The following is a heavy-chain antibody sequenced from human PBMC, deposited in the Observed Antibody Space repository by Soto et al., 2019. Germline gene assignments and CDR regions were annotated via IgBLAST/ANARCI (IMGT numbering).Heavy chain of an antibody. CDR2: ISSSSSYI. Sequence: PGGSLRLSCAASGFTFSSYSMNWVRQAPGKGLEWVSSISSSSSYIYYADSVKGRFTISRDNAKNSLYLQMNSLRAEDTAVYYCARANPAVRGVTSAMDVWGQGTTVTVSS. J-gene: IGHJ6*02. D-gene: IGHD3-10*01. CDR3: ARANPAVRGVTSAMDV. CDR1: GFTFSSYS. V-gene: IGHV3-21*01.